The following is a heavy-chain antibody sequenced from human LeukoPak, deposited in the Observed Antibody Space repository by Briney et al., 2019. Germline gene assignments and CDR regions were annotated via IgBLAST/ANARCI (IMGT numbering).Heavy chain of an antibody. V-gene: IGHV4-30-4*01. J-gene: IGHJ6*02. CDR2: IYYSDNT. Sequence: SETLSLTCTVSDGSIKNGDYFWSWIRQPPGKGLEWIGYIYYSDNTYYNPSLQSRVTISADTSRNQFSLKLSSVTAADTAVYYCARGYSHGPPKYYGMDVWGQGTTVTVSS. CDR1: DGSIKNGDYF. D-gene: IGHD5-18*01. CDR3: ARGYSHGPPKYYGMDV.